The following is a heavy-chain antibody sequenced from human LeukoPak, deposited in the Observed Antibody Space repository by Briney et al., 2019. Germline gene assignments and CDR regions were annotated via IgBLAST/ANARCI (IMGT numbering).Heavy chain of an antibody. V-gene: IGHV3-7*03. D-gene: IGHD5-18*01. J-gene: IGHJ3*02. CDR2: IRLDGSGR. CDR1: GFTFSSGW. Sequence: PGGTLRLSCAASGFTFSSGWMSWGCQAPGAGLGREGNIRLDGSGRNYLDSVKGRFTTSRVDAKKSPYLQMNSLRAEDTAVYYCARDFGILLSFFAVDIWGQGTMVTVSS. CDR3: ARDFGILLSFFAVDI.